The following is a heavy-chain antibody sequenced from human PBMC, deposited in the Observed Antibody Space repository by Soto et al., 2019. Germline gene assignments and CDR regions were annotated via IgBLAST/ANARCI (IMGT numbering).Heavy chain of an antibody. V-gene: IGHV4-34*01. J-gene: IGHJ6*01. CDR2: INHSART. CDR3: ARGKKTTNFGVGIHHPYCMDL. CDR1: GGSFSGYY. D-gene: IGHD3-3*01. Sequence: QVQLQQWGAGLLKPSETLSLTCAVYGGSFSGYYWSWICQPPGKGLEWIGEINHSARTNYNPSLKSRVNIAVETATKQCAVKRSCATAADTAVYYGARGKKTTNFGVGIHHPYCMDLSGEVYTVTVS.